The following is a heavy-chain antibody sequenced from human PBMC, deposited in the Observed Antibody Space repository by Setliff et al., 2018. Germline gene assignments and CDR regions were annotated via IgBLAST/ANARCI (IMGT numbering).Heavy chain of an antibody. CDR3: ARVGPLTDDAFDI. CDR2: IYPADSDT. V-gene: IGHV5-51*01. J-gene: IGHJ3*02. D-gene: IGHD1-26*01. CDR1: GYSFTSYW. Sequence: GESLKISCKGSGYSFTSYWIGWVRQMPGKGLEWMGIIYPADSDTTYSPSFQGQVTISADKSINTAYLQWSSLKASDTAIYYCARVGPLTDDAFDIWGQGTMVTVS.